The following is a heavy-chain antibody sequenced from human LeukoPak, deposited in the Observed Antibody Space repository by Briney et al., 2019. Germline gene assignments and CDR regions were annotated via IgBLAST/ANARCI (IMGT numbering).Heavy chain of an antibody. CDR2: IYYSGST. J-gene: IGHJ4*02. CDR3: ARITDFWSGYYDY. CDR1: GGSISSGGYY. V-gene: IGHV4-31*03. Sequence: SETLSLTCTVSGGSISSGGYYWSWIRQHPGKGLEWIRYIYYSGSTYYNPSLKSRVTISVDTSKNQFSLKLSSVTAADTAVYYCARITDFWSGYYDYWGQGTLVTVSS. D-gene: IGHD3-3*01.